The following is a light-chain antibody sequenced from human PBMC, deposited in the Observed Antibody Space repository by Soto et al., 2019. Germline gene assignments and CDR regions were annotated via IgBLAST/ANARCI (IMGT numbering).Light chain of an antibody. Sequence: QSALTQPASVSGSPGQSITISCTGTSSDVGGYNYVSWYQQHPGKAPKLMIYDVSNRPSGISNRFSGSKSGNTASLTISGLQAEDEADYYCSSYTSINTLVFCGGTQLTVL. CDR1: SSDVGGYNY. V-gene: IGLV2-14*01. CDR2: DVS. J-gene: IGLJ2*01. CDR3: SSYTSINTLV.